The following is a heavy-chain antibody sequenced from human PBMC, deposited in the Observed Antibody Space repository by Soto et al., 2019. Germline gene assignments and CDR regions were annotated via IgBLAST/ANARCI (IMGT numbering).Heavy chain of an antibody. D-gene: IGHD6-19*01. Sequence: QVQLVASGGGVVQPGRSLRLSCAASGFSVSTTGMHWVRQAPGKGLEWVAIISHDGGAKYYADSVKGRFTISRDDSKNTLYLQMNSLRPEDTAVYYCAKDLYSSDWYNYFDPWGQGTLVTVSS. V-gene: IGHV3-30*18. CDR3: AKDLYSSDWYNYFDP. CDR2: ISHDGGAK. CDR1: GFSVSTTG. J-gene: IGHJ5*02.